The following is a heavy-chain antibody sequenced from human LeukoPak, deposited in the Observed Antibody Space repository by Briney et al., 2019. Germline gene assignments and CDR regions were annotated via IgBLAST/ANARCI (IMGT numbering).Heavy chain of an antibody. CDR1: GFTFSNAW. CDR3: TTVNPDSSGYYRRYYYYGMDV. CDR2: IKSKTDGGTT. Sequence: GGSLRLSCGASGFTFSNAWMSWVRQAPGKGLEWVGRIKSKTDGGTTDYAAPVKGRFTISRDDSKNTLYLQMNSLKTEDTAVYYCTTVNPDSSGYYRRYYYYGMDVWGQGTTVTVSS. V-gene: IGHV3-15*01. D-gene: IGHD3-22*01. J-gene: IGHJ6*02.